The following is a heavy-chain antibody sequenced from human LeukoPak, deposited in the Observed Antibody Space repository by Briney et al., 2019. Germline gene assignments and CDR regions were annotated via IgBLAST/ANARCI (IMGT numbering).Heavy chain of an antibody. CDR1: GFTFSSYA. Sequence: GRSLRLSCAASGFTFSSYAMHWVRQAPGKGLEWVAVISYDGSNKYYADSVKGRFTISRDNSKNTLYLQMNSLRAEDAAVHYCARPQFELELQSAFDYWGQGTLVTVSS. D-gene: IGHD1-7*01. V-gene: IGHV3-30-3*01. J-gene: IGHJ4*02. CDR3: ARPQFELELQSAFDY. CDR2: ISYDGSNK.